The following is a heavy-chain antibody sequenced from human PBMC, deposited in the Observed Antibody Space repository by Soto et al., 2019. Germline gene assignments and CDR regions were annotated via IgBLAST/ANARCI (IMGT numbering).Heavy chain of an antibody. CDR3: ARDGDSSSWNDFDY. J-gene: IGHJ4*02. CDR1: GFTFNTYS. D-gene: IGHD6-13*01. Sequence: GGSLRLSCAASGFTFNTYSMNWVRQAPGKGLEWVSYITSGSGTKYYADSVRGRFTISRDNAKSSLYLQMNSLRDEDTAVYYCARDGDSSSWNDFDYWGQGTLVTVSS. CDR2: ITSGSGTK. V-gene: IGHV3-48*02.